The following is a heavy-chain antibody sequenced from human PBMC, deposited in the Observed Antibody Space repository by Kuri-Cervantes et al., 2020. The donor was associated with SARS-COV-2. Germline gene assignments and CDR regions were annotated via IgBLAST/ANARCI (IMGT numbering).Heavy chain of an antibody. J-gene: IGHJ5*02. CDR2: INHSGST. Sequence: GSLRLSCAVYGRSFSGFYWSWIRQPPGKGLEWIGEINHSGSTNYNPSLKSRVTISVDTSKNQFSLKLSSVTAADTAVYYCAREIRGFSGWFDPWGQGTLVTVSS. D-gene: IGHD2/OR15-2a*01. V-gene: IGHV4-34*01. CDR3: AREIRGFSGWFDP. CDR1: GRSFSGFY.